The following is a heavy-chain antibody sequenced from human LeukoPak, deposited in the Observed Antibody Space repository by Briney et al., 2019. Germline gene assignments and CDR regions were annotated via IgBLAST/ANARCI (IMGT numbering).Heavy chain of an antibody. V-gene: IGHV1-69*13. CDR3: ARENLFFFDK. J-gene: IGHJ4*02. Sequence: ASVKISCKASGGTFRTYAISWVRQAPGQGLEWMGGIIPIFGKANYAQNFQGRVTITADESTGTAYMDLSSLRSEDTAVYYCARENLFFFDKWGQGTLVTVSS. D-gene: IGHD2/OR15-2a*01. CDR2: IIPIFGKA. CDR1: GGTFRTYA.